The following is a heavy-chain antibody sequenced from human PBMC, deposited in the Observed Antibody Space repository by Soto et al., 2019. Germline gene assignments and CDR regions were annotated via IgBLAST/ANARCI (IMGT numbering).Heavy chain of an antibody. CDR2: IFYFGST. CDR3: TRHSPDFDWLSQFDY. V-gene: IGHV4-59*08. J-gene: IGHJ4*02. CDR1: GGSISSYY. D-gene: IGHD3-9*01. Sequence: SETLSLTCTGSGGSISSYYWGWIRQTPGKGLEWIGYIFYFGSTNYNPSLKSRVTLSIDTSKNQLSLKLSSVTAADTAVYYCTRHSPDFDWLSQFDYWGQGTLVTVS.